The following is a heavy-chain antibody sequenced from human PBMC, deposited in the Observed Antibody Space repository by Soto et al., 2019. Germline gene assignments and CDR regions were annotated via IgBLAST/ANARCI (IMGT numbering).Heavy chain of an antibody. J-gene: IGHJ4*02. Sequence: QVQLVESGGGVVQPGGSLRLSCAASGFRFSNHGMHWVRQAPGKGLEWVAVIPHNAAYQYYTDSVKGRFIISRDNSTSTLYLQMNSLRPEDTAVYHCVRDDEYADNGFDYWGQGILVTVSS. V-gene: IGHV3-33*01. CDR2: IPHNAAYQ. CDR1: GFRFSNHG. CDR3: VRDDEYADNGFDY. D-gene: IGHD2-8*01.